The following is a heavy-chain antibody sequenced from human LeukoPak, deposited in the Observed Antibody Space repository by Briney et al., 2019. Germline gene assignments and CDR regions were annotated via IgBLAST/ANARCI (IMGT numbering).Heavy chain of an antibody. D-gene: IGHD6-13*01. V-gene: IGHV1-2*02. CDR2: INPNSGGT. CDR3: ARESSLAGTFDY. Sequence: ASVKVSCKASGYTFTGYYMHWVRPAPGQGLEWMGWINPNSGGTNYAQKFQGRVTMTRDTSISTAYMELSRLRSGDTAVYYCARESSLAGTFDYWGQGTLVTVSS. J-gene: IGHJ4*02. CDR1: GYTFTGYY.